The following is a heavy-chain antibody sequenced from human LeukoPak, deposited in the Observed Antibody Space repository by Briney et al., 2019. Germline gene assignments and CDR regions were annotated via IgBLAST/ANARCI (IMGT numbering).Heavy chain of an antibody. CDR1: GFTFSSYA. Sequence: GGSLRLSCAASGFTFSSYAMSWVRQAPGKGLEWVSAISGSGGSTYYADSVKGRFTMSRDNSKNTLYLQMNSLRAEDTAVYYCAKASLIVVDYHYYGMDVWGQGTTVTVSS. V-gene: IGHV3-23*01. J-gene: IGHJ6*02. CDR2: ISGSGGST. D-gene: IGHD3-22*01. CDR3: AKASLIVVDYHYYGMDV.